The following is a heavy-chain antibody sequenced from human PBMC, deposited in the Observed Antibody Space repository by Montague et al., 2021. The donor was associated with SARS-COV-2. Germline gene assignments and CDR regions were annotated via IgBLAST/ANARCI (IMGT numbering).Heavy chain of an antibody. Sequence: SETLSLTCAVSRGSFSNYYWTWIRQSPGKGLEWIGEINQGGAPNXTPSLKSRVTISLDMSKKQISLKLNSVTVADTAVFFCARGRPVQGSFRHFDSISSGALDIWAQGSLVIVSS. CDR2: INQGGAP. D-gene: IGHD3-9*01. CDR3: ARGRPVQGSFRHFDSISSGALDI. J-gene: IGHJ3*02. V-gene: IGHV4-34*01. CDR1: RGSFSNYY.